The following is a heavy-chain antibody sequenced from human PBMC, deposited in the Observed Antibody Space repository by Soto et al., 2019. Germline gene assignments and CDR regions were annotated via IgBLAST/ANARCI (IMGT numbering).Heavy chain of an antibody. D-gene: IGHD2-15*01. CDR3: ARETGYCSGGSCGWFDP. V-gene: IGHV4-39*07. CDR2: IYYSGST. CDR1: GGSISSSSYY. Sequence: QLQLQESGPGLVKPSETLSLTCTVSGGSISSSSYYWGWIRQPPGKGLEWIGSIYYSGSTNYNPSLKSRVTISIDTSNNQFSLKLSSVTAADTAVYYCARETGYCSGGSCGWFDPWGQGTLVTVSS. J-gene: IGHJ5*02.